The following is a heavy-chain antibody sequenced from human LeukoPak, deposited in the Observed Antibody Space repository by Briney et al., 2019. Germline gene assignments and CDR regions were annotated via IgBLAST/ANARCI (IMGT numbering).Heavy chain of an antibody. CDR1: GFTFSSYS. CDR2: ISSSSSYI. J-gene: IGHJ4*02. D-gene: IGHD3-22*01. V-gene: IGHV3-21*01. CDR3: ARDGEYYYDSIGPGYFDY. Sequence: GGSLRLSCAASGFTFSSYSMNWVRQAPGKGLEWVSSISSSSSYIYYADSVKGRFTISRDNSKNTLYLQMNSLRAEDTAVYYCARDGEYYYDSIGPGYFDYWGQGTLVTVSS.